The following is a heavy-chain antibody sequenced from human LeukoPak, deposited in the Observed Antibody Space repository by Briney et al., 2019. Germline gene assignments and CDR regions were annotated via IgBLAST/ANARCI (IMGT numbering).Heavy chain of an antibody. V-gene: IGHV1-8*03. D-gene: IGHD6-25*01. Sequence: ASVKVSCKASGYTFTSYGISWVRQAPGQGLEWMGWMNPNSGNTGYAQKFQGRVTITRNTSISTAYMELSSLRSEDTAVYYCARIRLPRDYYYMDVWGKGTTVTVSS. CDR3: ARIRLPRDYYYMDV. CDR1: GYTFTSYG. CDR2: MNPNSGNT. J-gene: IGHJ6*03.